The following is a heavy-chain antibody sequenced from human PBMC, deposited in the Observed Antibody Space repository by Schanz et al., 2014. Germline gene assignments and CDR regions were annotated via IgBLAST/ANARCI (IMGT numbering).Heavy chain of an antibody. D-gene: IGHD3-10*01. V-gene: IGHV3-48*01. J-gene: IGHJ1*01. CDR2: ISSGSSYA. CDR1: GFTFNSYA. CDR3: ASGVHVSSLQKGLQF. Sequence: DVQLLESGGGLVQPGGSLRLSCAASGFTFNSYAMTWVRQAPGKGLEWVSDISSGSSYANYADSVKGRVTISRDNAKNSVSLQMRRLRVEDTAVYYCASGVHVSSLQKGLQFWGRGTLVIVSS.